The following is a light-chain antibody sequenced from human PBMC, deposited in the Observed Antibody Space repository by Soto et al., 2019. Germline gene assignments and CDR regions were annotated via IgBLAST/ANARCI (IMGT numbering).Light chain of an antibody. Sequence: EIVMTQSPATLSVSQGERATLSCRASQSVSSNLAWYQQKPGQAPRLLIYGASTRATGIPARFSGSGSGTDFTLTISSLEPEDFAVYYCQQRSNWPPITFGQGTRLEI. CDR1: QSVSSN. V-gene: IGKV3-11*01. CDR2: GAS. CDR3: QQRSNWPPIT. J-gene: IGKJ5*01.